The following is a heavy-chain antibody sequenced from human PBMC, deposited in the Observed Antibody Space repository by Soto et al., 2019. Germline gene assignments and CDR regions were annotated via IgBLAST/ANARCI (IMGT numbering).Heavy chain of an antibody. CDR2: INPGGGGT. CDR1: GYTFTNYY. V-gene: IGHV1-46*01. CDR3: ARGVTIVGVIITRGMDA. D-gene: IGHD3-3*01. J-gene: IGHJ6*02. Sequence: ASVKVSCKASGYTFTNYYMSWVRQAPGQGLEWMGLINPGGGGTFYAQRFQGRVTMTRDTSTSTVYMELSSLHPDDAAVYYCARGVTIVGVIITRGMDACGQGTTVTVSS.